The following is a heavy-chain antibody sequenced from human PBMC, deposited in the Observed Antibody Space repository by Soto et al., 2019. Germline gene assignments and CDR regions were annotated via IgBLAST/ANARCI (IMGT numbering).Heavy chain of an antibody. D-gene: IGHD4-17*01. CDR2: IYSGGST. CDR1: GFTVTNKY. CDR3: ARVDYGDYSWYFDL. V-gene: IGHV3-53*01. Sequence: EVQLVESGGGLIQPGGSLRLSCAASGFTVTNKYMTWVRQAPGKGLEWVSVIYSGGSTSYADSVKGRFTISRDNSKDILYLQMNSLRAEDTAVYYCARVDYGDYSWYFDLWGRGTLVTVSS. J-gene: IGHJ2*01.